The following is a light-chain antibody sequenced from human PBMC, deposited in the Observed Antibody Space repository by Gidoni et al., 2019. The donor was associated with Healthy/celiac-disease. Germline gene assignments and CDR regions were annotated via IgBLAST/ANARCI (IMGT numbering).Light chain of an antibody. CDR3: NSRDSSGNPYV. CDR1: SLRSYY. Sequence: SSELTQDPAVSVAFGQTVRITCQGDSLRSYYASWYQQKPGQAPVLVIYGKNNRPSGIPDRFSGSSSGNTASLTITGAQAEDEADYYCNSRDSSGNPYVFGTGTKVXV. CDR2: GKN. V-gene: IGLV3-19*01. J-gene: IGLJ1*01.